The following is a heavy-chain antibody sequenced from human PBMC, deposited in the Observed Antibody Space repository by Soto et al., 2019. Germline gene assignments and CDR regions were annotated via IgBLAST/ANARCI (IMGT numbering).Heavy chain of an antibody. D-gene: IGHD2-15*01. J-gene: IGHJ6*02. CDR2: IWYDGSNK. V-gene: IGHV3-33*01. CDR1: GFTFSSYG. CDR3: ARENVVVAATRYYYYGMDV. Sequence: QVQLVESGGGVVQPGRSLRLSCAASGFTFSSYGMHWVRQAPGKGLEWVAVIWYDGSNKYYADSVKGRFTLSRDNSKNTLYLQMNSLRAEDTAVYYCARENVVVAATRYYYYGMDVWGQGTTVTVSS.